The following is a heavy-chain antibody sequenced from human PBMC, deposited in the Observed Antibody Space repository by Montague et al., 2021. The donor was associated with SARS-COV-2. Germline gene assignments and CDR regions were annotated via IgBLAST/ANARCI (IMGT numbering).Heavy chain of an antibody. CDR3: ARGDHPQSGSCYFFDT. CDR2: IYSSGNA. Sequence: SETLSLTCTVSGGSINYYYWHWLRQSAAKGLEWIGRIYSSGNANYSPSLKSRVTMSVDTSQNQFSLKLNSLTAADTAVYYCARGDHPQSGSCYFFDTWGKGPLAPVS. V-gene: IGHV4-4*07. D-gene: IGHD6-13*01. J-gene: IGHJ4*02. CDR1: GGSINYYY.